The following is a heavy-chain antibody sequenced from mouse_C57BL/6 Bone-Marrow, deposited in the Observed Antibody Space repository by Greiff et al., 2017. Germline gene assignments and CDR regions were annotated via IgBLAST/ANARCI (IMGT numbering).Heavy chain of an antibody. Sequence: QVQLQQSGAELVRPGASVTLSCKASGYTFTDYEMHWVKQTPVHGLEWIGAIDPETGGTAYNQKFKGKAILTADKSSSTAYMELRSLTSEDSAVYFCTRASNDGSSYGDMDDWGQGTSVTVSS. D-gene: IGHD1-1*01. CDR3: TRASNDGSSYGDMDD. CDR1: GYTFTDYE. V-gene: IGHV1-15*01. CDR2: IDPETGGT. J-gene: IGHJ4*01.